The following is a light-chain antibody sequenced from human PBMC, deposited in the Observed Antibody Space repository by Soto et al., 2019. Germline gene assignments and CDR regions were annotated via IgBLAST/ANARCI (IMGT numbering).Light chain of an antibody. V-gene: IGKV1-5*03. CDR1: QSVSDW. Sequence: DFQMTQFPSTLSASVGDRVTITCRASQSVSDWLAWYQQQAGKAPKLLIFKASSLQSGVPSRFSGSGSGTEFTLTISRLQPDDSGTYYCQQYHGAWTFGQGTKVEIK. J-gene: IGKJ1*01. CDR2: KAS. CDR3: QQYHGAWT.